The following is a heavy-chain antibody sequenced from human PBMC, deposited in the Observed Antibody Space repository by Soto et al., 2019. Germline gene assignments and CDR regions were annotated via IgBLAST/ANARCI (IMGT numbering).Heavy chain of an antibody. CDR3: AREGRFLEWLPGDRGGDHYYYYMDV. Sequence: SETLSLTCTVSGGSISSYYWSWIRQPPGKGLEWIGYIYYSGSTNYNPSLKSRVTISVDTSKNQFSLKLSSVTAADTAVYYCAREGRFLEWLPGDRGGDHYYYYMDVWGKGTTVTVSS. V-gene: IGHV4-59*01. CDR1: GGSISSYY. CDR2: IYYSGST. D-gene: IGHD3-3*01. J-gene: IGHJ6*03.